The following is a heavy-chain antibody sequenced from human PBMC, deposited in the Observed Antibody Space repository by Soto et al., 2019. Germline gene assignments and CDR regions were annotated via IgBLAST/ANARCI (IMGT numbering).Heavy chain of an antibody. CDR1: GGSISSYY. Sequence: SETLSLTCTVSGGSISSYYWSWIRQPPGKGLEWIGYIYYSGSTNYNPSLKSRVTISVDTSKNQFSLKLSSVTAADTAVYYCARVREFWSDWYFDYWGQGTLVTVSS. CDR2: IYYSGST. V-gene: IGHV4-59*01. CDR3: ARVREFWSDWYFDY. J-gene: IGHJ4*02. D-gene: IGHD3-3*01.